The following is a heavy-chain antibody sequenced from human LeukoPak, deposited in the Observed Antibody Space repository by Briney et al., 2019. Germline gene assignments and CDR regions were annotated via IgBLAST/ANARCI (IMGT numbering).Heavy chain of an antibody. Sequence: PSETLSLTCTVSGGSISSYYWSWIRQPPGKGLEWIGYIYYSGSTNYNPSLKCRVTISVDTSKNQFSLKLSSVTAADTAVYYCARATPWDSSSWSYYYFDYWGQGTLVTVSS. CDR2: IYYSGST. J-gene: IGHJ4*02. CDR3: ARATPWDSSSWSYYYFDY. V-gene: IGHV4-59*01. D-gene: IGHD6-13*01. CDR1: GGSISSYY.